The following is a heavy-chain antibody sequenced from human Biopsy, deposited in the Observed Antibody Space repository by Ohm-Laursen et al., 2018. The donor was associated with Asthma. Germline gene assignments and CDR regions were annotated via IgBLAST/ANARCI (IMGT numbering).Heavy chain of an antibody. CDR3: GIVVAANPFQGDC. D-gene: IGHD2-15*01. CDR1: GFTFSSYG. J-gene: IGHJ4*02. Sequence: SLRLSCSASGFTFSSYGMHWVRQAPGKGLEWVAVISYDGSNKYYADSVKGRFTISRDNSKNTVYLDISSLRLEDTAVFYCGIVVAANPFQGDCWGQGTLVTVSS. V-gene: IGHV3-30*03. CDR2: ISYDGSNK.